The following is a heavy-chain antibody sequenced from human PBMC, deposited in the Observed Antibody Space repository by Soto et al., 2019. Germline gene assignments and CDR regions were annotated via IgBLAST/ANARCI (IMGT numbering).Heavy chain of an antibody. CDR1: GYSFTTHW. CDR2: IDPSNSYI. Sequence: PGESLKISCQGSGYSFTTHWITWVRQTPGKGLEWMGRIDPSNSYINYSPSFQGHVTISVDRSISTAYLQWSSLKASDTAMYYCARREDTVLALEYWGQGTLVTVSS. V-gene: IGHV5-10-1*01. J-gene: IGHJ4*02. CDR3: ARREDTVLALEY. D-gene: IGHD5-18*01.